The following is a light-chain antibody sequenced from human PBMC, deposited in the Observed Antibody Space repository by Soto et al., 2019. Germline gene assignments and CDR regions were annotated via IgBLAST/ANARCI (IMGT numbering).Light chain of an antibody. CDR2: EVT. CDR3: ISYTTISTYV. V-gene: IGLV2-14*01. J-gene: IGLJ1*01. Sequence: QSVLTQPASVSGSLGQSITISCTGTSSDVGAYNYVSWYQQHPGKAPKLMIYEVTNRPSGVSNRFSGSKSGNTASLTISGLQAEDEADYYCISYTTISTYVFGTGTKLTVL. CDR1: SSDVGAYNY.